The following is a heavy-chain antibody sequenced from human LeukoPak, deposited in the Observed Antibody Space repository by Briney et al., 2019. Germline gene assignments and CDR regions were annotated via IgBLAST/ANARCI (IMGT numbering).Heavy chain of an antibody. CDR1: GFTFSSYG. Sequence: GGSLRLSCAASGFTFSSYGMSWVRQAPGKGLERVSAISGSGGSTYYADSVKGRFTISRDNSKNTLYLQMNSLRAEDTAVYYCAELGITMIGGVWGKGTTVTISS. J-gene: IGHJ6*04. CDR3: AELGITMIGGV. D-gene: IGHD3-10*02. V-gene: IGHV3-23*01. CDR2: ISGSGGST.